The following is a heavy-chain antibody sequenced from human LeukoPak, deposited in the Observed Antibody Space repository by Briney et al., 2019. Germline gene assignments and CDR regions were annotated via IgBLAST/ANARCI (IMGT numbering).Heavy chain of an antibody. Sequence: SETLSLTCTVSNGSTTGYYWSWIRQAPGKGLEWIGFSYYGGMTNYHPSLQSRVTISIDTSNNQFSLKLTTVTAADTAMYFCARHFPPHHSGSYYFDTSSQGTLVTVST. D-gene: IGHD3-10*01. V-gene: IGHV4-59*08. CDR1: NGSTTGYY. CDR3: ARHFPPHHSGSYYFDT. J-gene: IGHJ4*02. CDR2: SYYGGMT.